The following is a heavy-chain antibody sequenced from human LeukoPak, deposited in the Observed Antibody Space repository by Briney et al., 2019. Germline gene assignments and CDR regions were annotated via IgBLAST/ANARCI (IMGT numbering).Heavy chain of an antibody. D-gene: IGHD3-3*01. CDR2: INHSGST. CDR1: GGSFSGYY. J-gene: IGHJ4*02. Sequence: SETLSLTCAVYGGSFSGYYWSWIRQPPGKGLEWIGEINHSGSTNYNPSLKSRVTMSVDTSKNQFSLKLSSVTAADTAVYYCAREIRSPPFWRTFDYWGQGTLVTVSS. CDR3: AREIRSPPFWRTFDY. V-gene: IGHV4-34*01.